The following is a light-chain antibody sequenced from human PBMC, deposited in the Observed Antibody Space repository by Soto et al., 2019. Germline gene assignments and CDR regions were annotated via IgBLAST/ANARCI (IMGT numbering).Light chain of an antibody. CDR3: QQYNSYSRT. V-gene: IGKV1-5*01. J-gene: IGKJ1*01. CDR2: NVS. Sequence: DIQMTQSPSTLSASVGDRVTITCRASQSISSWLAWYQQKPGKAPKLLIYNVSSLKSGVPSRFSVSASGTEFTLTISSLQPDDVGTDYCQQYNSYSRTFGQGTKVEIK. CDR1: QSISSW.